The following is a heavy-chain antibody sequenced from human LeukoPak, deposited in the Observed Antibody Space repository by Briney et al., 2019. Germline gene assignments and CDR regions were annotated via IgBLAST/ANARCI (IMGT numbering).Heavy chain of an antibody. V-gene: IGHV3-20*04. D-gene: IGHD4-23*01. Sequence: GGSLRLSCAGSGFTFDDYGVSWVRQAPGKGLEWVCSLNLKGGSTVYADSVKGRFTISRDNAKNSLFLQMNSLRAEDTAVYYCARDRATVVTPYHAFDIWGQGTMVTVSS. CDR3: ARDRATVVTPYHAFDI. CDR1: GFTFDDYG. J-gene: IGHJ3*02. CDR2: LNLKGGST.